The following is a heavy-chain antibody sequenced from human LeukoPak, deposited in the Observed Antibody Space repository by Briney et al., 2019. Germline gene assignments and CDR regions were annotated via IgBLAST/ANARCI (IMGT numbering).Heavy chain of an antibody. CDR2: IYHSGST. J-gene: IGHJ5*02. CDR1: GYSISSGYY. CDR3: ARHSGSYYYNWFDP. V-gene: IGHV4-38-2*01. Sequence: SETLSLTCAVSGYSISSGYYWGWIRQPPGKGLEWIGSIYHSGSTYYNPSLKSRVTISVDTSKNQFSLKLSSVTAADTAVYYCARHSGSYYYNWFDPWGQGTLVTASS. D-gene: IGHD1-26*01.